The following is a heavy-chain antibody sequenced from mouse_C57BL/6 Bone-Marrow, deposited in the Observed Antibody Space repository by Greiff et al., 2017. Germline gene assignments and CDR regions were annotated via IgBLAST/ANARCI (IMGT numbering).Heavy chain of an antibody. CDR1: GYTFTSYG. CDR3: ARERGDDYYGSSAWFAY. J-gene: IGHJ3*01. Sequence: QVQLQQSGAELARPGASVKLSCKASGYTFTSYGISWVKQRTGQGLEWIGEIYPRSGNTYYNEKFKGKATLTADKSSSTAYMELRSLTSEDSAVYFCARERGDDYYGSSAWFAYWGQGTLVTVSA. V-gene: IGHV1-81*01. CDR2: IYPRSGNT. D-gene: IGHD1-1*01.